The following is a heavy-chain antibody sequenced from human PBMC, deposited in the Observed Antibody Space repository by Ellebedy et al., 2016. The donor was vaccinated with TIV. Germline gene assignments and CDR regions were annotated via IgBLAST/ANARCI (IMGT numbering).Heavy chain of an antibody. D-gene: IGHD6-6*01. CDR3: ARLSSSDY. J-gene: IGHJ4*02. V-gene: IGHV1-2*02. CDR2: INPNSGGT. Sequence: ASVKVSXKASGYTFTGYYMHWVRQAPGQGLEWMGWINPNSGGTNYAQKFQGRVTMTRDTSTSTVYMELSSLRSEDTAVYYCARLSSSDYWGQGTLVTVSS. CDR1: GYTFTGYY.